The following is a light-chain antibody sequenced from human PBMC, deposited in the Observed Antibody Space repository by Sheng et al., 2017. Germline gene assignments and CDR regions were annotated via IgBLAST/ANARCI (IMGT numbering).Light chain of an antibody. V-gene: IGLV2-14*03. J-gene: IGLJ1*01. CDR3: SSYTSSSTLYV. CDR1: SSDVGGYNY. Sequence: QSALTQPASVSGSPGQSITISCTGTSSDVGGYNYVSWYQQHPGKGPKVIIYDVSHRPSGVSNRFSGSKSGNTASLTISGLQAEDEADYYCSSYTSSSTLYVFGTGTKVTVL. CDR2: DVS.